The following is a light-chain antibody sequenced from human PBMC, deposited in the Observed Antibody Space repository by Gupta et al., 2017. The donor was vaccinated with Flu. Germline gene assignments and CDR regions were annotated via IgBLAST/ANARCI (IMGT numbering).Light chain of an antibody. CDR3: QQSRYLHS. V-gene: IGKV3D-11*02. CDR2: DAS. J-gene: IGKJ3*01. CDR1: HSVSSY. Sequence: EIVLTQSPATLSLSPGDRATLSCRASHSVSSYLSWYQQTPGQAPRLLIYDASSRATGIPAMFSGRGSGTVFPLTISSVEPEDFAFYYCQQSRYLHSFGHGTKVDIK.